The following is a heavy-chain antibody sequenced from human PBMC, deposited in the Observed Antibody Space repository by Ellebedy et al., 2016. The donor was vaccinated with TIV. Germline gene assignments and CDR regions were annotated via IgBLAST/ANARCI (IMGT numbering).Heavy chain of an antibody. V-gene: IGHV4-38-2*02. CDR3: AKGLGLRLGDLVDS. J-gene: IGHJ4*02. D-gene: IGHD3-16*01. CDR2: MYRSASL. Sequence: MPSETLSLTCTVTGYSINSGYWWGWIRQPPGQGLEWLGAMYRSASLYYNPSLKSRATIWVDMSKRQVSLQLASVTAADTAVYYCAKGLGLRLGDLVDSWGQGTLVTVSS. CDR1: GYSINSGYW.